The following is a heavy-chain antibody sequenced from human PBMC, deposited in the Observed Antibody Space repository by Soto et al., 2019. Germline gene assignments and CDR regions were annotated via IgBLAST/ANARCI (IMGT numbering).Heavy chain of an antibody. D-gene: IGHD2-2*03. J-gene: IGHJ5*02. Sequence: SVKVSCKASGGTFSSYTISWVRQAPGQGLEWMGRIIPILGIANYAQKFQGRVTITADKSTSTAYMELSSLRSEDTAVYYCAGRSGGYCSSTSCSNWFDPWGQGTLVTVSS. CDR2: IIPILGIA. CDR1: GGTFSSYT. V-gene: IGHV1-69*02. CDR3: AGRSGGYCSSTSCSNWFDP.